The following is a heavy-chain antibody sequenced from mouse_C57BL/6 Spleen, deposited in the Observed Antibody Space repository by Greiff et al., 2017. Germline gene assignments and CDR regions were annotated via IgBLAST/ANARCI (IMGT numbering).Heavy chain of an antibody. CDR2: IDPKDGET. D-gene: IGHD1-1*01. V-gene: IGHV14-2*01. CDR1: GFNIKDYY. J-gene: IGHJ3*01. Sequence: VQLQQSGAELVKPGASVKLSCTASGFNIKDYYMHWVKQRTEQGLEWIGRIDPKDGETKYAPKFQGKATITADTSSNTAYLQLSSLTSEDTAVDYCALLITTVVAPVAYWGQGTLVTVSA. CDR3: ALLITTVVAPVAY.